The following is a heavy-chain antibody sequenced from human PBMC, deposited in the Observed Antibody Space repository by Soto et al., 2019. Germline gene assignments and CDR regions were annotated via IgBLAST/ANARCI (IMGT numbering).Heavy chain of an antibody. Sequence: EVQLLDSGGGLVQPGGSLRLSCAASGFTFSSYGMTWVRQAPGKGLEWVSFSSATGAGTYYADSVKGRFTISRDNSKNTLYLQMTSLRADDTAVYYCAKDRRAGGNYGFYSDFGGQGALGIVSS. CDR2: SSATGAGT. D-gene: IGHD1-7*01. CDR3: AKDRRAGGNYGFYSDF. V-gene: IGHV3-23*01. CDR1: GFTFSSYG. J-gene: IGHJ4*02.